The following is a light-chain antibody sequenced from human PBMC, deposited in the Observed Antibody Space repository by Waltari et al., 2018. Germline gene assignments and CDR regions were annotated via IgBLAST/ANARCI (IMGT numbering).Light chain of an antibody. V-gene: IGLV2-14*03. CDR3: SSYISSSTLEL. CDR2: DVS. J-gene: IGLJ2*01. Sequence: QSALTQPASVSGSPGQSITISCTGTSRDVGGYNYVSWYQHHPGKAPKLMIYDVSNRPSGVSNRFSGSKSGNTASLTISGLQAEDEADYYCSSYISSSTLELFGGGTSLTVL. CDR1: SRDVGGYNY.